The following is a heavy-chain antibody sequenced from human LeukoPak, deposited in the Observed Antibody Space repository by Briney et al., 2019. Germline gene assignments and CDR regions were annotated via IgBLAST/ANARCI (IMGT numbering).Heavy chain of an antibody. CDR3: ATDPTMVRGVNL. CDR2: FDPEDGET. D-gene: IGHD3-10*01. Sequence: ASVKVSCKVSGYTLTELPMHWVRQAPGKGLEWMGGFDPEDGETIYAQKFQGRVTMTEDTSTDTAYMELSSLRSEDTAGYYCATDPTMVRGVNLWGQGTMVTVSS. CDR1: GYTLTELP. J-gene: IGHJ3*01. V-gene: IGHV1-24*01.